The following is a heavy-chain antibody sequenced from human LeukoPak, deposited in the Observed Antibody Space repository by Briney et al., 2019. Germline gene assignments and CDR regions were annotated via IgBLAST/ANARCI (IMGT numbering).Heavy chain of an antibody. V-gene: IGHV4-34*01. Sequence: PSETLSLTCAVYGGSFSGYYWSWIRQPPGKGLELIGEINHSGSTNYNPSLKSRVTISVDTSKNQFSLKLSSVTAADTAVYYCASLAGTNVSLWVHDYWGQGTLVTVSS. D-gene: IGHD6-19*01. CDR2: INHSGST. CDR3: ASLAGTNVSLWVHDY. J-gene: IGHJ4*02. CDR1: GGSFSGYY.